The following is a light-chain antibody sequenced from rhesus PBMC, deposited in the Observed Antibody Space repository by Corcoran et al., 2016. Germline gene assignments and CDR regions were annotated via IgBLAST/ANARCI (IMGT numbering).Light chain of an antibody. CDR3: CSYTTSSTYI. Sequence: QVAPTQPPSVSGSPGQSVTISCTGTSSDVGGYNYVSWYQQHPGKAPKLMIYGVSKRPSGVSDRFSGSKSGNMASLTISGLQAEDEADYYCCSYTTSSTYIFGAGTRLTVL. CDR1: SSDVGGYNY. CDR2: GVS. J-gene: IGLJ1*01. V-gene: IGLV2S7*01.